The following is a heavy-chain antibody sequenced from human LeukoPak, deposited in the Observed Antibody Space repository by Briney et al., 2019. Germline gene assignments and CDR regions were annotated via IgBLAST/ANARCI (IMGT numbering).Heavy chain of an antibody. D-gene: IGHD2-2*01. V-gene: IGHV3-23*01. CDR2: IIGGAGST. Sequence: QAGGSLRLSCAASGFTFSNHYMSWIRQAPGKGLEWVSGIIGGAGSTYYADSVKGRFTISRDNSKNTLYLQMNSLRAEDTAVYYCAHGSMYQLDYWGQGTLVTVSS. CDR1: GFTFSNHY. CDR3: AHGSMYQLDY. J-gene: IGHJ4*02.